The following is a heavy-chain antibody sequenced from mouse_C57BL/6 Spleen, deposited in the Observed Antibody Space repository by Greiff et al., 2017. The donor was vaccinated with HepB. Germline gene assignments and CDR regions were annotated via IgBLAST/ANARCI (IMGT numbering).Heavy chain of an antibody. J-gene: IGHJ4*01. V-gene: IGHV1-77*01. Sequence: QVQLQQSGAELVKPGASVKISCKASGYTFTDYYINWVKQRPGQGLEWIGKIGPGSGSTYYNEKFKGKATLTADKSSSTAYMQLSSLTSEDSAVYFCAREEDHYYGSSYEGAMDYWGQGTSVTVSS. CDR3: AREEDHYYGSSYEGAMDY. CDR2: IGPGSGST. D-gene: IGHD1-1*01. CDR1: GYTFTDYY.